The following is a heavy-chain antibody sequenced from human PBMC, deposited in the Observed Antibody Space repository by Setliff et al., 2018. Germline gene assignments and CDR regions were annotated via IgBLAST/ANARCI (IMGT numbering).Heavy chain of an antibody. CDR2: IKRRSDGATI. Sequence: GGSLRLSCTASGFSFSDAWMNWVRLVPGKGLEWVGRIKRRSDGATIDYAAPMKGRFTISREDSEDTLYLQMNSLKTEDTAVYYCTPTSTVTTSDYWGQGTLVSVSS. J-gene: IGHJ4*02. V-gene: IGHV3-15*07. CDR1: GFSFSDAW. CDR3: TPTSTVTTSDY. D-gene: IGHD4-17*01.